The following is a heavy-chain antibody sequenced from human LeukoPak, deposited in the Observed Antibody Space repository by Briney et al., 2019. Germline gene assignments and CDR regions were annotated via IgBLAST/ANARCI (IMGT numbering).Heavy chain of an antibody. V-gene: IGHV3-21*06. CDR3: TRSLIAAAGTGAFDM. CDR1: GFTFSSYNS. CDR2: FRTTDNYI. J-gene: IGHJ3*02. D-gene: IGHD6-13*01. Sequence: PGGSLRLSCAASGFTFSSYNSMNWVRQAPGKGLEWVSSFRTTDNYISYADSVKSRFTISRDDATNSVYLQMNSLRAEDTAVYYCTRSLIAAAGTGAFDMWGRGTMVTVSS.